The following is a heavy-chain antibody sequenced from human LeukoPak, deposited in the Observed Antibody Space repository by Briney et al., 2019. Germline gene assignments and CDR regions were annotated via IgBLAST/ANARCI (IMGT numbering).Heavy chain of an antibody. CDR2: ISSDGSIT. J-gene: IGHJ4*02. CDR1: GFTFSTYW. CDR3: ARHLNYYLDY. D-gene: IGHD3-10*01. Sequence: GGSLRLSCAASGFTFSTYWMHWVRQAPGKGLVWVSRISSDGSITSYADSVKGRFTISRDNAKNTLYLQMNSLRAEDAAVYYCARHLNYYLDYWGQGTLVTVSS. V-gene: IGHV3-74*01.